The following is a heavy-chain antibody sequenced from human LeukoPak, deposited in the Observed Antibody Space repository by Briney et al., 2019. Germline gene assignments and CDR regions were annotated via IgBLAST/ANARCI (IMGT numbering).Heavy chain of an antibody. D-gene: IGHD4-11*01. Sequence: GRSLRLSCAASGFTFSSYAMRRVRQAPGKGLEWVSAISGSGGSTYYADSVKGRFTISRDNSKNTLYLQMNSLIAEDTAVYYCAKDGRSKTTPFDYWGQGTLVTVSS. V-gene: IGHV3-23*01. J-gene: IGHJ4*02. CDR2: ISGSGGST. CDR1: GFTFSSYA. CDR3: AKDGRSKTTPFDY.